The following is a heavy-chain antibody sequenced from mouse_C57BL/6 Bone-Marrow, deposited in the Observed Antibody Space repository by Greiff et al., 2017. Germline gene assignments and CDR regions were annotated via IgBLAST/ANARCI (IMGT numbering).Heavy chain of an antibody. CDR3: ARRPHFDY. J-gene: IGHJ2*01. V-gene: IGHV1-7*01. Sequence: VQLQQSGAELAKPGASVKLSCKASGYTFTSYWMHWVKQRPGQGLEWIGYINPSSGYTKYNQKFKDKATLTVDKSSSTAYMQLSSLTYEDSAVYYCARRPHFDYWGQGTTLTVSA. CDR2: INPSSGYT. CDR1: GYTFTSYW. D-gene: IGHD6-1*01.